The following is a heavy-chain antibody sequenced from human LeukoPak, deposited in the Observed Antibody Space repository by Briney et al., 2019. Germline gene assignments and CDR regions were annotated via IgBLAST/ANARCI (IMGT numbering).Heavy chain of an antibody. CDR2: IYYSGST. D-gene: IGHD3-9*01. CDR1: GDSISRSTYY. Sequence: SETLSLTCTVSGDSISRSTYYWGWTRQPPGKGLEWIGSIYYSGSTYYNPSPKSRVTISVDTSKNQFSLKLSSVTAADTAVYYCARVGGPLTGYSLGYAFDIWGQGTMVTVSS. J-gene: IGHJ3*02. CDR3: ARVGGPLTGYSLGYAFDI. V-gene: IGHV4-39*07.